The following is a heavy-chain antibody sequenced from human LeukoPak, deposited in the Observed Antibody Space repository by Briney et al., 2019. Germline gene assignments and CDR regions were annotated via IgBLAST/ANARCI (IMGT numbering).Heavy chain of an antibody. CDR3: ARHIREDCTNGVCYYGPGDY. CDR2: IYNSGST. CDR1: GGSINSGGYY. Sequence: PSETLSLTCTVSGGSINSGGYYWSWIRQPPGKGLEWIGFIYNSGSTSYNPSLKSRVTISLDSSKNQFYLKLSSVTAADTAVYYCARHIREDCTNGVCYYGPGDYWGQGTLVTVSS. J-gene: IGHJ4*02. V-gene: IGHV4-61*08. D-gene: IGHD2-8*01.